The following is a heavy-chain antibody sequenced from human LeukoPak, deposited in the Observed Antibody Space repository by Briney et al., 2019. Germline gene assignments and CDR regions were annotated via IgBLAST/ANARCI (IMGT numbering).Heavy chain of an antibody. J-gene: IGHJ3*01. V-gene: IGHV3-23*01. Sequence: GGSLRLSCAASGFTFSSYAMSWVRQAPGRGLEWVSSISGTGSSTFYADSVKGRFTISRDNAKNSLYLQMNSLRAEDTAVYFCARGGSATSSGWNDYQDFDFWGQGTMVPVSS. D-gene: IGHD3-16*01. CDR1: GFTFSSYA. CDR2: ISGTGSST. CDR3: ARGGSATSSGWNDYQDFDF.